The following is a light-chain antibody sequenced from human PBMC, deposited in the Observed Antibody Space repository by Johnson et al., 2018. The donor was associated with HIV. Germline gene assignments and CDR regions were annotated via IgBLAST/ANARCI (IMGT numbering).Light chain of an antibody. CDR2: DNN. J-gene: IGLJ1*01. Sequence: QSILTQPPSVSAAPGQRVTISCFGSSSNIGNNFVSWYQQFPGTAPKLLIYDNNKRPSGIADRFSGSKSGTSAILDITGLQTGDEADYYCGVWDNSLSASYVFGTGTKVSVL. V-gene: IGLV1-51*01. CDR3: GVWDNSLSASYV. CDR1: SSNIGNNF.